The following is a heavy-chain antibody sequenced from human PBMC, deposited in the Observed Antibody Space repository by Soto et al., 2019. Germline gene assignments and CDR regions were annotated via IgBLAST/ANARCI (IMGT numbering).Heavy chain of an antibody. Sequence: QLQLQESGPGLVKPSETLSLTCTVSGGSISSSSYYWGWIRQPPGKGLEWIGSIYYSGSTYYNPSLKSRFTRSADPSKNQFSLKLSSVTAADTAVYYCARNSGVVPAARWGERYNWFDPWGQVTLVTVSS. D-gene: IGHD2-2*01. J-gene: IGHJ5*02. V-gene: IGHV4-39*01. CDR2: IYYSGST. CDR3: ARNSGVVPAARWGERYNWFDP. CDR1: GGSISSSSYY.